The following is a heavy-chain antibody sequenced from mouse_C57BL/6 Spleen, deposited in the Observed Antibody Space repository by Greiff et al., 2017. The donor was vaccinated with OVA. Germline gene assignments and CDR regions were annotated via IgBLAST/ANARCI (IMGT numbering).Heavy chain of an antibody. J-gene: IGHJ1*03. CDR1: GYTFTSYW. CDR2: IDPSGGYT. CDR3: ALYYYGSSLYFDV. Sequence: QVHVKQSGAELVKPGASVKLSCKASGYTFTSYWMQWVKQRPGQGLEWIGEIDPSGGYTNYNQKFKGKATLTVDKSSSTAYMQLSSLTSEDSAVYYCALYYYGSSLYFDVWGTGTTVTVSA. V-gene: IGHV1-50*01. D-gene: IGHD1-1*01.